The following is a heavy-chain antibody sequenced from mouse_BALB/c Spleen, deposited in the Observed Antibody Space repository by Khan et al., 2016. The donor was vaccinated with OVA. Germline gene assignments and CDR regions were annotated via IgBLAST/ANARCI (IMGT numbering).Heavy chain of an antibody. CDR1: GFSLNNYS. CDR3: ARRGYDYGRGALFAY. D-gene: IGHD2-4*01. Sequence: QVQLQQPGPGLVQPSQSLSITCTVSGFSLNNYSVHWVRQSPGKGLEWLGVIWSAGSTDYNAAFISRLTISKDNSRSQVFFKMNSMKPNDTAIYFCARRGYDYGRGALFAYWGQGTLVTVSA. J-gene: IGHJ3*01. CDR2: IWSAGST. V-gene: IGHV2-2*02.